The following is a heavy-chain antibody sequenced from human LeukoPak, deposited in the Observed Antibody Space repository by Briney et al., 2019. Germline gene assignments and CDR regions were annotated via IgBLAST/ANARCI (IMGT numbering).Heavy chain of an antibody. V-gene: IGHV3-23*01. J-gene: IGHJ4*02. CDR3: AKDANEDYDSSGYYKTHFDY. D-gene: IGHD3-22*01. CDR1: GFTFSSYA. Sequence: GGSLRLSCAASGFTFSSYAMSWVRQAPGKGLEWASTISGTVGSTYSADSVKGRFTISRDNSKNTVYLQMNSLRAEDTAVYYCAKDANEDYDSSGYYKTHFDYWGQGTLVTVSS. CDR2: ISGTVGST.